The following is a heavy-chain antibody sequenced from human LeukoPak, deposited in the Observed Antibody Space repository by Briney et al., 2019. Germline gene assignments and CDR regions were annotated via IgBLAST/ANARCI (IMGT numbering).Heavy chain of an antibody. CDR3: AKDCLNRSSWPNPLDY. V-gene: IGHV3-43*01. Sequence: GGSLRLSCAASGFTFDEYTMHWVRQAPGKGLEWVSLISWDGGRTYYADSVKGRFTISRDNSKNSLYLQMNSLRTEDTALYYCAKDCLNRSSWPNPLDYWGQGTLVTVSS. J-gene: IGHJ4*02. CDR2: ISWDGGRT. D-gene: IGHD6-13*01. CDR1: GFTFDEYT.